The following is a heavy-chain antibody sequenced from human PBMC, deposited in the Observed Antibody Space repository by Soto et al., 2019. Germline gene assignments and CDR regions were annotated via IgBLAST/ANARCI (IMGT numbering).Heavy chain of an antibody. CDR1: GGSISSGGYS. D-gene: IGHD4-17*01. J-gene: IGHJ4*02. CDR3: ARKSPYGVLDY. CDR2: IYYSGST. V-gene: IGHV4-30-2*01. Sequence: SETLSLTCAVSGGSISSGGYSWSWIRQPPGKGLEWIGYIYYSGSTYYNPSLKSRVTISVDRSKNQFSLKLSSVTAAGTAVYYCARKSPYGVLDYWGQGTLVTVSS.